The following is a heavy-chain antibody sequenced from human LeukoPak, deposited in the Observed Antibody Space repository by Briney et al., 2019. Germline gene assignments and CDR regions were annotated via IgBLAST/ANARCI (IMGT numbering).Heavy chain of an antibody. CDR2: IWYDGSNK. V-gene: IGHV3-33*06. D-gene: IGHD3-10*01. CDR3: AKKGITMVRGVMDY. Sequence: PGRSLRLSCAASGFTFSSYGMHWVRQAPGKGLEWVAVIWYDGSNKYYADSVKGRFTISRDNSKNTLYLQMNSLRAEDTAVYYCAKKGITMVRGVMDYWGQGTLVTVSS. CDR1: GFTFSSYG. J-gene: IGHJ4*02.